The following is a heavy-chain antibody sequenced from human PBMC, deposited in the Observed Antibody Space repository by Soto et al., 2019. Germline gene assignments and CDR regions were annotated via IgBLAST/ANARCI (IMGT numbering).Heavy chain of an antibody. CDR1: GYTFTKFH. J-gene: IGHJ4*01. CDR3: ARDVIGRYYNETIGYYFEQ. V-gene: IGHV1-46*01. D-gene: IGHD3-10*01. Sequence: ASVKVSCKASGYTFTKFHIHWVRQAPGQGLEWMGMIDPSGGVTRDAQRFQGRITMTSDTSTSSVYMELRGLTSEDTAVYYCARDVIGRYYNETIGYYFEQLGPENLLTVSS. CDR2: IDPSGGVT.